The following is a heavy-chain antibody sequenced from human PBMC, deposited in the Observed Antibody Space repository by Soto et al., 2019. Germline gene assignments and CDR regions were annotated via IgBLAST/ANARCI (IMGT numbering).Heavy chain of an antibody. V-gene: IGHV3-30-3*01. CDR1: GFTFSNYS. J-gene: IGHJ4*02. D-gene: IGHD5-12*01. CDR3: AREWSVANPGY. Sequence: GGSLRLPCAASGFTFSNYSMHWVRQAPGKGLERVAVISKDGDKKYYADSVKGRFTISRDNSKNTLYLQMNSLKPEDTAVHYCAREWSVANPGYWGQGTQVTVST. CDR2: ISKDGDKK.